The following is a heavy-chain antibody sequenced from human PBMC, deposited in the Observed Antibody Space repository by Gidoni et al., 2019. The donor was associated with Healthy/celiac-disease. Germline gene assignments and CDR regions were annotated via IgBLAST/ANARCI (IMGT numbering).Heavy chain of an antibody. J-gene: IGHJ4*02. CDR3: ASPSGGATHFDY. D-gene: IGHD5-12*01. CDR1: GGNFSSSA. V-gene: IGHV1-69*01. CDR2: IIPIFGTS. Sequence: QVQLVQSGAAVKKPGSSVKVSCKASGGNFSSSAISWVRQAPGQGLEWMGGIIPIFGTSNYAQKFQCRVTITADESTSTAYMELSSLRSEDTAVYYCASPSGGATHFDYWAREPWSPSPQ.